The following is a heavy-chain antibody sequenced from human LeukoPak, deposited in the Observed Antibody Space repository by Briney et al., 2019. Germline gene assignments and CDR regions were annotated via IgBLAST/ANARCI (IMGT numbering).Heavy chain of an antibody. D-gene: IGHD6-19*01. V-gene: IGHV3-23*01. CDR3: VTDPPDSGWAFWS. J-gene: IGHJ5*02. CDR1: GFTFSSYA. CDR2: ISGSGGST. Sequence: PGGSLRLSCAASGFTFSSYAMSWVRQAPEKGPEWVSAISGSGGSTYYADSVKGRFTISRDNSKNTLHLQMNSLREEDTAVYYCVTDPPDSGWAFWSWGQGALVTVSS.